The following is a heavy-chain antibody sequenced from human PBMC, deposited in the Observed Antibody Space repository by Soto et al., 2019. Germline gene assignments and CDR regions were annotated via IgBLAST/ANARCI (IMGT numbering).Heavy chain of an antibody. D-gene: IGHD1-26*01. V-gene: IGHV1-69*04. CDR3: AKDAGAGFKS. CDR2: IFPLLAMV. J-gene: IGHJ4*02. CDR1: GGDLSNSG. Sequence: QVNLVQSGTEMKKPGSSVMVSCKVSGGDLSNSGISWVRQAPGQGLEWMGGIFPLLAMVDYSQKFQGRVTISAEEYTNPAYMDLGSLRSADTAVYYCAKDAGAGFKSWGQGTLVIVSS.